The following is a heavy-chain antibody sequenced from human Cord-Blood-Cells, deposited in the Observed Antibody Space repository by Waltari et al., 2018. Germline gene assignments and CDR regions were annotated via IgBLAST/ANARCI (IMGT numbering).Heavy chain of an antibody. CDR1: GGTISSAA. Sequence: QLPLAHSQAAVKEPRSSVKVFCKAAGGTISSAASSWALQTPGQGLEWMGGIIPIFGTANYAQKFQGRVTITADESTSTAYMELSSLRSEDTAVYYCARGSGRYYYYGMDVWGQGTTVTVSS. CDR2: IIPIFGTA. CDR3: ARGSGRYYYYGMDV. D-gene: IGHD3-10*01. J-gene: IGHJ6*02. V-gene: IGHV1-69*01.